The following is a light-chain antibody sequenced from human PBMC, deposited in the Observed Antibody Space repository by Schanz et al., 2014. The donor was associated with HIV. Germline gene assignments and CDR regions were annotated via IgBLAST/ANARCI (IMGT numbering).Light chain of an antibody. CDR1: SSDVGGYNY. CDR2: EVN. V-gene: IGLV2-23*02. Sequence: QSALTQPASVSGSPGQSVTISCTGTSSDVGGYNYVSWYQQHPGKAPKLLIYEVNKRPSGVSNRFSGSKSGNTASLTISGLQAEDEADYYCSSYAGSTSWVFGGGTKLTVL. J-gene: IGLJ3*02. CDR3: SSYAGSTSWV.